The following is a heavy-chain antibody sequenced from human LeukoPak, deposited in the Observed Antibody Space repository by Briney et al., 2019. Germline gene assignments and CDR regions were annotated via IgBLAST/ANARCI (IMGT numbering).Heavy chain of an antibody. CDR1: SVSISSSNW. Sequence: PSETLSLTCAVSSVSISSSNWWSWVRQPPGKGLEWIGEISHSGNLNYNPSLKSRVTISVDTSKNQFSLKLSSVTAADTAVYYCARVGGTNYYYYGMDAWGQGTTVTVSS. CDR2: ISHSGNL. V-gene: IGHV4/OR15-8*03. J-gene: IGHJ6*02. CDR3: ARVGGTNYYYYGMDA. D-gene: IGHD1-1*01.